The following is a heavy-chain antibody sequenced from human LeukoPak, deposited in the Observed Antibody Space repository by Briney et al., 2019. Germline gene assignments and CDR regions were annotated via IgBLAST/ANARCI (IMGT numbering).Heavy chain of an antibody. D-gene: IGHD3-3*02. CDR3: ARFTPRLSREKFDY. V-gene: IGHV1-18*04. CDR1: GYTFTGYY. J-gene: IGHJ4*02. Sequence: ASVKVSCKASGYTFTGYYMHWVRQAPGQGLEWMGWISAYIGNTYYAQKFQGRVTMTTDTSTTTAYMELRSLRSDDTGVYYCARFTPRLSREKFDYWGQGTLVTVSS. CDR2: ISAYIGNT.